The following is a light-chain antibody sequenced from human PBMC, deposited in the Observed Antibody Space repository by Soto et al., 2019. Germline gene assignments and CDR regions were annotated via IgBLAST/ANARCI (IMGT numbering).Light chain of an antibody. CDR1: SSNIGSKT. CDR3: AAWDVSLNVWV. CDR2: SNN. J-gene: IGLJ3*02. V-gene: IGLV1-44*01. Sequence: QSVLTQPPSASGTPGQRVTISCSGSSSNIGSKTVNWYQQLPGTAPKLLIHSNNQRPSGVPDRVSGSKSGTSASLAISGLQSEDEADYYCAAWDVSLNVWVFGGGTKLTVL.